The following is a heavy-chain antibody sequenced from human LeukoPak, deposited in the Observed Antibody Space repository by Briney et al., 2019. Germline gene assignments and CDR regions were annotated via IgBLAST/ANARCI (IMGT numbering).Heavy chain of an antibody. CDR2: IKPSSGDT. J-gene: IGHJ5*02. Sequence: ASVKVSCKASGYTFTGDQIYWLRQAPGQGLECVGWIKPSSGDTLYEQKFQGRVTMTRDKSISSAYMELSSLRSDDTAVYYCARKSAGFLTAWGQGTLVTVSS. D-gene: IGHD2/OR15-2a*01. V-gene: IGHV1-2*02. CDR3: ARKSAGFLTA. CDR1: GYTFTGDQ.